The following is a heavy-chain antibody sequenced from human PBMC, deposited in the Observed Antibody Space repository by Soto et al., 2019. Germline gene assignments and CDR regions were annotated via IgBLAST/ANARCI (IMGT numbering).Heavy chain of an antibody. CDR1: GGSFSGYY. D-gene: IGHD3-9*01. Sequence: SETLSLTCAFYGGSFSGYYWSWIRQPPGKGLEWIGEINHSGSTNYNPSLKSRVTISVDTSKNQFSLKLSSVTAADTAVYYCARTSYYDILTGPNWFDPWGQGTLVTVSS. CDR3: ARTSYYDILTGPNWFDP. V-gene: IGHV4-34*01. CDR2: INHSGST. J-gene: IGHJ5*02.